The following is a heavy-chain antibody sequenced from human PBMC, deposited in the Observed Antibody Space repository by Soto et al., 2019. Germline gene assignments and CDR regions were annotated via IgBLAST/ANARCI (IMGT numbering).Heavy chain of an antibody. D-gene: IGHD1-1*01. Sequence: QVQLVESGGGVVQPGRSLRLSCAASGFTFSIYAMHWVRQAPGKVLEWVAVISYHGSNIYYVDSVKGRFTISRDNSKNTLYLQMSSLRGEDTAVYYCARVEDAGYTVGRYYYYYGMDVWGQGTTVTVSS. CDR2: ISYHGSNI. J-gene: IGHJ6*02. V-gene: IGHV3-30-3*01. CDR3: ARVEDAGYTVGRYYYYYGMDV. CDR1: GFTFSIYA.